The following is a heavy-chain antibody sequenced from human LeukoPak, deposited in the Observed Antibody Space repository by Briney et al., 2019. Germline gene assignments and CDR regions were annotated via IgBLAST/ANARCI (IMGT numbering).Heavy chain of an antibody. J-gene: IGHJ6*02. CDR3: ARARLTYYDILTGYYPYYYYGMDV. CDR1: GGSISSGGYY. Sequence: SETLSLTCTVSGGSISSGGYYWSWIRQHPGKGLEWIGYIYYSGSTYYNPSLKSRVTISVDTSKNQFSLKLSSVTAADTAVYYCARARLTYYDILTGYYPYYYYGMDVWGQGTTVTVSS. V-gene: IGHV4-61*08. CDR2: IYYSGST. D-gene: IGHD3-9*01.